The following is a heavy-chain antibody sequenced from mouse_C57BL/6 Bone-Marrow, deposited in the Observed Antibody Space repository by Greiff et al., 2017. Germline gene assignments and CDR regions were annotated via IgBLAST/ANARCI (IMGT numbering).Heavy chain of an antibody. Sequence: EVKVVESGGGLVQPGGSMKLSCAASGFTFSDAWMDWVRQSPETGLEWVAEIRNKANNHATYYAESVKGRFTISRDDSKSSVYLQMNSLRAEDTGIYYCTSDYYGSSYPYYAMDYWGQGTSVTVSS. J-gene: IGHJ4*01. CDR1: GFTFSDAW. D-gene: IGHD1-1*01. CDR3: TSDYYGSSYPYYAMDY. V-gene: IGHV6-6*01. CDR2: IRNKANNHAT.